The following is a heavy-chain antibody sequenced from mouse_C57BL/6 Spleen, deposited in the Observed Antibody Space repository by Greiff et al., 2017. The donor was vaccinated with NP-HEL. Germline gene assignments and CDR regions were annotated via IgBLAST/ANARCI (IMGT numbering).Heavy chain of an antibody. J-gene: IGHJ2*01. D-gene: IGHD1-1*01. CDR1: GYTFTSYW. CDR3: ARGGYYYGSSPYFDY. V-gene: IGHV1-69*01. CDR2: IDPSDSYT. Sequence: QVQLQQPGAELVMPGASVKLSCKASGYTFTSYWMHWVKQRPGQGLEWIGEIDPSDSYTKYNQKFKGKSTLTVDKSSSTAYMQLSSLTSEDSAVYYCARGGYYYGSSPYFDYWGQGTTLTVSS.